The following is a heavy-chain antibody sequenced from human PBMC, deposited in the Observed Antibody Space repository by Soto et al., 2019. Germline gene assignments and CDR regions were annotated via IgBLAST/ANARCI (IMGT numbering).Heavy chain of an antibody. CDR2: ISYDGSNK. CDR1: GFTFSSYA. J-gene: IGHJ6*02. Sequence: QVQLVESGGGVVQPGRSLRLSCAASGFTFSSYAMHWVRQAPGKGLEWVAVISYDGSNKYYADSVKGRFTISIDNSKNSLYLQMNSLRAEDTAVYYCARVLFYWNVKYGIDVWGPGTTVTVSS. D-gene: IGHD1-1*01. CDR3: ARVLFYWNVKYGIDV. V-gene: IGHV3-30-3*01.